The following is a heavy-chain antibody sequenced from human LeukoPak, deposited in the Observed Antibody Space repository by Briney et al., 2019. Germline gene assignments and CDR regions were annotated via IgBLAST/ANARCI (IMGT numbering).Heavy chain of an antibody. D-gene: IGHD3-10*01. Sequence: SGVSLTLSCVASALTFCVYSTKWVRRAPGEGREWVTSITDTRTSIYYAVAVRARFPISRPNTNTSLYLQMDSLRAEDTAVYYCVRLRRNSDRSYYYYYYDPRGQGILVTVSS. J-gene: IGHJ5*02. V-gene: IGHV3-21*01. CDR2: ITDTRTSI. CDR1: ALTFCVYS. CDR3: VRLRRNSDRSYYYYYYDP.